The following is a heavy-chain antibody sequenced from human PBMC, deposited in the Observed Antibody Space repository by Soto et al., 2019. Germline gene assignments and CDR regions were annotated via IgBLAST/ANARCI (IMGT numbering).Heavy chain of an antibody. V-gene: IGHV4-30-4*08. J-gene: IGHJ4*02. D-gene: IGHD5-12*01. Sequence: PSETLSLTCTVSGGSIISGDYYWSWIRQPPGKGLEWIGYIYYSGSTNYNPSLKSRVTISVDTSKNQFSLKLSSVTAADTAVYYCARVATITLDYWGQGTLVTVS. CDR3: ARVATITLDY. CDR1: GGSIISGDYY. CDR2: IYYSGST.